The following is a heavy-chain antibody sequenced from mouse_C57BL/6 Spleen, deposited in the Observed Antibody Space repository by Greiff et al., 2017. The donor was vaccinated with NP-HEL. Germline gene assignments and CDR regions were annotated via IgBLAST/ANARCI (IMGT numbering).Heavy chain of an antibody. V-gene: IGHV1-19*01. CDR3: ARSGDYDEKGYAMDY. J-gene: IGHJ4*01. Sequence: VQLQQSGPVLVKPGASVKMSCKASGYTFTDYYMNWVKQSHGKSLEWIGVINPYNGGTSYNQKFKGKATLTVDKSSSTAYMELNSLTSEDSAVYYCARSGDYDEKGYAMDYWGQGTSVTVSS. CDR2: INPYNGGT. D-gene: IGHD2-4*01. CDR1: GYTFTDYY.